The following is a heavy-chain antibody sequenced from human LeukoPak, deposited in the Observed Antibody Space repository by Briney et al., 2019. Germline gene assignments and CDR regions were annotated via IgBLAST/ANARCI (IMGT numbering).Heavy chain of an antibody. Sequence: GGSLRLSCAASGFTFSSYSMNWARQAPGKGLEWVASISSTSAYIYYADSIKGRFTISRDNARSSLFLHMDSLRADDTAVYYCARDGDSSGYYDLGYWGQGTLVTVSS. J-gene: IGHJ4*02. CDR2: ISSTSAYI. D-gene: IGHD3-22*01. CDR1: GFTFSSYS. V-gene: IGHV3-21*01. CDR3: ARDGDSSGYYDLGY.